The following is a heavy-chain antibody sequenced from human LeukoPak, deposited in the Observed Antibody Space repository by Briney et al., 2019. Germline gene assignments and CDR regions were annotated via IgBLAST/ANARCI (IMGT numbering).Heavy chain of an antibody. CDR3: ARQATRMKALDY. CDR2: IYYSGST. V-gene: IGHV4-59*08. J-gene: IGHJ4*02. D-gene: IGHD2-15*01. CDR1: GGSISSYY. Sequence: SETLSLTCTVSGGSISSYYWSWIRQPPGKGLEWIGYIYYSGSTNHNPSLKSRVTISVDTSKNQFSLKLSSVTAADTAVYYCARQATRMKALDYWGQGTLVTVSS.